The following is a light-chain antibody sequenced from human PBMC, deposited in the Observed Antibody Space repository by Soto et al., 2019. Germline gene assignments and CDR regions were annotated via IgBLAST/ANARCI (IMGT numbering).Light chain of an antibody. Sequence: EIVLTQSPGTLSLSPGERATLSCRASQSVSSSYLAWYQQKPGQPPRLLIFDASTRATGIPDRFSGSGSGTEFTLTISSLEPEDFAVYYCQQYGRSTPSWTFGQGTKVEIK. J-gene: IGKJ1*01. CDR2: DAS. V-gene: IGKV3-20*01. CDR1: QSVSSSY. CDR3: QQYGRSTPSWT.